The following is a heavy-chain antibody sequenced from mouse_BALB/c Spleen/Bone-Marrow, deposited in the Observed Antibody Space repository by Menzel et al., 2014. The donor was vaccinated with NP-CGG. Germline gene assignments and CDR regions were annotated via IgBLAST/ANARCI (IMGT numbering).Heavy chain of an antibody. CDR3: AREADGYYVGSMDY. D-gene: IGHD2-3*01. CDR2: INPYNDGT. V-gene: IGHV1-14*01. Sequence: VQLQQSGPELGKPGASVKISCKASGYTFSRYVIHWVKQKHGQGLEWIGYINPYNDGTKYNEKFKGKATLTSDKSSSTAYIDLSSLTSEDSAFYYCAREADGYYVGSMDYWGQGTSVTVSS. J-gene: IGHJ4*01. CDR1: GYTFSRYV.